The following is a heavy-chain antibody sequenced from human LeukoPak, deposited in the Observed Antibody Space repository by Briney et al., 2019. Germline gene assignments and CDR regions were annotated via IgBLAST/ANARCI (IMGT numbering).Heavy chain of an antibody. CDR3: ARGRLLNWFDP. V-gene: IGHV4-4*02. J-gene: IGHJ5*02. Sequence: SGTLSLTCAVSGGSIKSNNWWSWVRQPPGKGLEWIGEIYHSGSTNYNPSLESRVTISVDTSKNQFSLKLSSVTAADTAVYYCARGRLLNWFDPWGQGTLVTVSS. CDR2: IYHSGST. CDR1: GGSIKSNNW.